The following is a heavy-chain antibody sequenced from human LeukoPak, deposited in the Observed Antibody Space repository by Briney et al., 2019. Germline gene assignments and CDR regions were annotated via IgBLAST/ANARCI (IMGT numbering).Heavy chain of an antibody. Sequence: PSETLSLTCAVYGGSFSGYYWSWIRQPPGKGLEWIGEIKHSGSTNYNPSLKSRVTISVDTSKNQFSLKLSSVTAADTAVYYCARGPDCSSTSCYSSLYYYYGMDVWGQGTTVTVSS. D-gene: IGHD2-2*01. V-gene: IGHV4-34*01. CDR3: ARGPDCSSTSCYSSLYYYYGMDV. J-gene: IGHJ6*02. CDR1: GGSFSGYY. CDR2: IKHSGST.